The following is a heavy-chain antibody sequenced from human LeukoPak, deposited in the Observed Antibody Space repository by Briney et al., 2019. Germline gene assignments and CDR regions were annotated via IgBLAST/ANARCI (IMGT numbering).Heavy chain of an antibody. CDR2: INHSGST. CDR3: AGSLSGSYRNWFDP. V-gene: IGHV4-34*01. D-gene: IGHD1-26*01. CDR1: GGSFSGYY. J-gene: IGHJ5*02. Sequence: SEILSLTCAVYGGSFSGYYWSWIRQPPGKGLEWIGEINHSGSTNYNPSLKSRVTISVDTSKNQFSLKLSSVTAADTAVYYCAGSLSGSYRNWFDPWGQGTLVTVSS.